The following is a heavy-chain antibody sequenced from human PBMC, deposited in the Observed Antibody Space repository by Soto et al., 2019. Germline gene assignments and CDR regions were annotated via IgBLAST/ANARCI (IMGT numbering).Heavy chain of an antibody. CDR3: ARSPPPPPRPKPHWFFDL. J-gene: IGHJ2*01. CDR1: GFSLSNPRMG. CDR2: IFSNDAK. Sequence: QVTLKESGPVLVKPTGTLTLTCTVSGFSLSNPRMGVSWIRQPPGKAREWLAHIFSNDAKSYSTSLKSRLTLSNDTSKSQVVLTMTNMDPVDTGTYYCARSPPPPPRPKPHWFFDLWGRGTLVTVSS. D-gene: IGHD1-1*01. V-gene: IGHV2-26*01.